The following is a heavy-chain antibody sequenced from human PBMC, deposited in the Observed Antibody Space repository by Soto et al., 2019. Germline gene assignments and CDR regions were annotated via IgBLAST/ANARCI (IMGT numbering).Heavy chain of an antibody. Sequence: QVQLVESGGGLVKPGGSLRLSCAASGFTFSDYYMSWIRQAPGKGLEWVSYISSSGSTIYYADSVTGRFTISRDNAKNSLYLQMNSLRAEDTAVYYCARVAGIYYDYIWGSYRSLGFEDAFDIWGQGTMVTVSS. D-gene: IGHD3-16*01. CDR2: ISSSGSTI. CDR3: ARVAGIYYDYIWGSYRSLGFEDAFDI. CDR1: GFTFSDYY. J-gene: IGHJ3*02. V-gene: IGHV3-11*01.